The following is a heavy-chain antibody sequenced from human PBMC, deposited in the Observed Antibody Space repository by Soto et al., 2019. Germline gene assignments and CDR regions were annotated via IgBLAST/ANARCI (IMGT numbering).Heavy chain of an antibody. CDR3: AHYSGIAAAGTHDAFDI. Sequence: QVQLVQSGAAVKKPGSSVKVSCKASGGTFSSYTISWVRQAPGQGLEWMGRIIPILGIANYAQKFQGRVTITADKSTSTAYMELSSLRSEDTAVYYCAHYSGIAAAGTHDAFDIWGQGTMVTVSS. V-gene: IGHV1-69*02. J-gene: IGHJ3*02. CDR2: IIPILGIA. D-gene: IGHD6-13*01. CDR1: GGTFSSYT.